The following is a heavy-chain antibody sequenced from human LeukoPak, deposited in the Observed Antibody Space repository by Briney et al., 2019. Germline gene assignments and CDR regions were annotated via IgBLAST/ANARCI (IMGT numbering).Heavy chain of an antibody. J-gene: IGHJ4*02. V-gene: IGHV1-69*04. D-gene: IGHD2-2*01. CDR3: ANTEYQRLGTDY. CDR2: IIPILGIA. CDR1: GGTFSSYA. Sequence: SVKVSCKASGGTFSSYAISWVRQAPGQGLEWMGRIIPILGIANYAQKFQGRVTITADKSTITAYMELSSLRSEDTAVYYCANTEYQRLGTDYWGQGTLVSVSS.